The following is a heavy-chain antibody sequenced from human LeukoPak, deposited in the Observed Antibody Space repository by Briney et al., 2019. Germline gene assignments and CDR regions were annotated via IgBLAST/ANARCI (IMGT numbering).Heavy chain of an antibody. CDR1: GDSISSSSDY. CDR3: ARRRAASDEAFDI. D-gene: IGHD5-24*01. V-gene: IGHV4-39*01. J-gene: IGHJ3*02. Sequence: PSETLSLTCSVSGDSISSSSDYWGWIRQPPGKGLEWIGIIYYSGSTYYNPSLKSRVTISVDTSKNQFSLKLSSVTAADTAVYFCARRRAASDEAFDIWGQGTMVTVSS. CDR2: IYYSGST.